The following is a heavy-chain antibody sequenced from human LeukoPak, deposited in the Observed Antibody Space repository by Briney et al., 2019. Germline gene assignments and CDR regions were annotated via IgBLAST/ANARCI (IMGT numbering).Heavy chain of an antibody. CDR3: ARDDLPHRNWFDP. Sequence: GGSLRLSCTASGFKFDDYGMTWVRQAPGKGLEWVSDINWNGDSRGYAHSVRGRFTIYRDNSKNSLYLQMNSLRVEDTAFYYCARDDLPHRNWFDPWGQGTLVTVSS. J-gene: IGHJ5*02. V-gene: IGHV3-20*04. CDR2: INWNGDSR. D-gene: IGHD3-3*01. CDR1: GFKFDDYG.